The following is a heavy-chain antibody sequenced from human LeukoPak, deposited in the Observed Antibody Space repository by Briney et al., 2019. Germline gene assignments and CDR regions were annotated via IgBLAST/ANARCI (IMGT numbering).Heavy chain of an antibody. J-gene: IGHJ4*02. D-gene: IGHD6-13*01. CDR3: AKDGGRGGAAAGSAFDY. Sequence: GGSLRLSCAAPGLTFSSAWMSWVRQAPGKGLERVANIKQVGGGKYYVDSGKGRFTISRDKAKNSLYLQMNSLRAEDTAVYYCAKDGGRGGAAAGSAFDYWGQETLVTVSS. CDR1: GLTFSSAW. V-gene: IGHV3-7*05. CDR2: IKQVGGGK.